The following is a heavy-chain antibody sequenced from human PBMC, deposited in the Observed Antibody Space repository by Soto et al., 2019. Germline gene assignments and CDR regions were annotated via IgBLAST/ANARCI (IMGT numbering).Heavy chain of an antibody. D-gene: IGHD2-8*01. CDR2: INHSGST. J-gene: IGHJ5*02. CDR3: AGGGIVLMVYAIRRFWFDP. V-gene: IGHV4-34*01. Sequence: QVQLQQWGAGLLKPSETLSLTCAVYGGSFSGYYWSWIRQPPGKGMEWIGEINHSGSTNYNPSLKGQVTISVDTSKNQFSLKLRSVNAADTAVYYCAGGGIVLMVYAIRRFWFDPWGQGTLVTVSS. CDR1: GGSFSGYY.